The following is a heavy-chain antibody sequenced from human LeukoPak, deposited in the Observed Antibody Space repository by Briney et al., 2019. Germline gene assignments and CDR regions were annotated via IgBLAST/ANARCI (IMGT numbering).Heavy chain of an antibody. D-gene: IGHD3-16*01. V-gene: IGHV3-30*18. CDR2: ISYDGSNK. CDR3: AKDKGFGCLDY. J-gene: IGHJ4*02. CDR1: GFTFSSYG. Sequence: LRLSCAASGFTFSSYGMHWVRQAPGKGLEWVAVISYDGSNKYYADSVKGRFTISRDNSKNTLYLQMNSLRAEDTAVYYCAKDKGFGCLDYWGQGTLVTVSS.